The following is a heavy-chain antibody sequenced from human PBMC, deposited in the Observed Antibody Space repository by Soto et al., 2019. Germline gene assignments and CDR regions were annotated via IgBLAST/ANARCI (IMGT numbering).Heavy chain of an antibody. CDR3: ARVWVKGWSPYYFDY. D-gene: IGHD2-15*01. V-gene: IGHV1-3*01. CDR2: INAGNGNT. J-gene: IGHJ4*02. CDR1: GYTFTSYA. Sequence: QVQLVQSGAEVKKPGASVKVSCKASGYTFTSYAMHWVRQAPGQRLEWMGWINAGNGNTKYSQKFQGRVTITRDTSASTAYMELSSLRSEDTAVYYCARVWVKGWSPYYFDYWGQGTLVTVSS.